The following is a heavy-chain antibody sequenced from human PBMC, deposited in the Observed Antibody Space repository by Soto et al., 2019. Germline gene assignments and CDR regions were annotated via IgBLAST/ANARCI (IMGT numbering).Heavy chain of an antibody. CDR2: ISADNGNT. CDR3: ARVGDIVVVGPWFGP. Sequence: ASVKVSCKASGYTFTNYGISWVRQAPGQGLEWMGWISADNGNTNYAHKLQGRVTMTTDTSTSTAYMELRSLTSDDTAVYYCARVGDIVVVGPWFGPWGQGTLVTVSS. J-gene: IGHJ5*02. CDR1: GYTFTNYG. V-gene: IGHV1-18*04. D-gene: IGHD2-2*01.